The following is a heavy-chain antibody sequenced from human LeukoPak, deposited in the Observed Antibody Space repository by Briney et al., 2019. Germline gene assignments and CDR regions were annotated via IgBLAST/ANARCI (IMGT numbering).Heavy chain of an antibody. CDR1: GGSISSYY. D-gene: IGHD1-20*01. V-gene: IGHV4-59*06. CDR3: ARAPRITGTTLGLPFDY. J-gene: IGHJ4*02. Sequence: SETLSLTCTVSGGSISSYYWSWIRQHPGKGLEWIGYIYYSGSTYYNPSLKSRITISVDTSKNQFSLKLSSVTAADTAVYYCARAPRITGTTLGLPFDYWGQGTLVTVSS. CDR2: IYYSGST.